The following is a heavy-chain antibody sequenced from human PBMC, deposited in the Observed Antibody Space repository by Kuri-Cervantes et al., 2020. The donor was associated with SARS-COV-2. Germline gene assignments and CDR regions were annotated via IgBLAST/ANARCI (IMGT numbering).Heavy chain of an antibody. CDR1: GGTISSYA. Sequence: SVKVSCKASGGTISSYAISWVRQASGQGLEWMGGIIPIFGTANYAQKFQGRVTITADKSTSTAYMELSSLRSEDTAVYYCARDRRDGYNKGYWYFDLWGRGTLVTVSS. CDR2: IIPIFGTA. J-gene: IGHJ2*01. D-gene: IGHD5-24*01. V-gene: IGHV1-69*06. CDR3: ARDRRDGYNKGYWYFDL.